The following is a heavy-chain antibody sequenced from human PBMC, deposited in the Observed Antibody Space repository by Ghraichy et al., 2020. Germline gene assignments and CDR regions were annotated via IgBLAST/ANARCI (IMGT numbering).Heavy chain of an antibody. CDR2: ISGSGGST. CDR1: GFTFSSYV. V-gene: IGHV3-23*01. J-gene: IGHJ6*03. CDR3: AKDRGDRRAYDILTGYRVRVEHYYFYYMDV. Sequence: GGSLRLSCEASGFTFSSYVMSWVRQAPGKGLEWVSAISGSGGSTYYADSVKGRFTISRDNSKNTLYLQMNSLRAEDTAVYYCAKDRGDRRAYDILTGYRVRVEHYYFYYMDVWGKGTTVTVSS. D-gene: IGHD3-9*01.